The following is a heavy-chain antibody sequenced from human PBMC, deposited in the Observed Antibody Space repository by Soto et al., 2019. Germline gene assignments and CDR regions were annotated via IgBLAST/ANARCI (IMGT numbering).Heavy chain of an antibody. D-gene: IGHD2-15*01. CDR2: IYYSGST. V-gene: IGHV4-31*03. Sequence: PSETLSLTCTVSGGSISSGGYYWSWIRQHPGKGLEWIGYIYYSGSTYYNPSLKSRVTISVDTSKNQFSLKLSSVTAADTAVYYCARGYRVAATIYYYGMDVWRHGTTVTVSS. CDR3: ARGYRVAATIYYYGMDV. J-gene: IGHJ6*02. CDR1: GGSISSGGYY.